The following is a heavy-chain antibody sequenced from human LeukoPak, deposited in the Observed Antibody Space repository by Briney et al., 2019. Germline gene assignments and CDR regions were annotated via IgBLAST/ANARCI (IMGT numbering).Heavy chain of an antibody. CDR3: APGDCSGGSCYFDY. V-gene: IGHV4-39*01. D-gene: IGHD2-15*01. CDR1: GGSISSSSYY. Sequence: SETLSLTCTGSGGSISSSSYYWGWIRQPPGKGLEWIGSIYYSGSTYYNPSLKSRVTISVDTSKNQFPLKLSSVTAADTAVYYCAPGDCSGGSCYFDYWGQGTLVTVSS. CDR2: IYYSGST. J-gene: IGHJ4*02.